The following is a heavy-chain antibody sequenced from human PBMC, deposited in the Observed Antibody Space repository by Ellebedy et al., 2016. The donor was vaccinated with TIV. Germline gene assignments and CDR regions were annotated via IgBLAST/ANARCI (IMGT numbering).Heavy chain of an antibody. CDR2: IWYDGSNK. Sequence: PSETLSLTCAASGFTFSSYGMHWVRQAPGKGLEWVAVIWYDGSNKYYADSVKGRFTISRDNSKNSLYLQMNSLRAEDTAVYYCARDRDYYDRSGRSAGYFDYWGQGTLVTVSS. CDR1: GFTFSSYG. D-gene: IGHD3-22*01. CDR3: ARDRDYYDRSGRSAGYFDY. J-gene: IGHJ4*02. V-gene: IGHV3-33*08.